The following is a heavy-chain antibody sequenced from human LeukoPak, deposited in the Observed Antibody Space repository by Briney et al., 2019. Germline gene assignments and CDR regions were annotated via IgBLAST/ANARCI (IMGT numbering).Heavy chain of an antibody. Sequence: GESLKISCKGSGYTFTTYWIGWVRQMPEKGLEWMGIIYPGDSDTRYSPSFQGQVTISADKSISTAYLQWSSLKASDTAMYYCARARYCSGGSCYAENWGQGTLVTVSS. V-gene: IGHV5-51*01. CDR1: GYTFTTYW. CDR3: ARARYCSGGSCYAEN. J-gene: IGHJ4*02. CDR2: IYPGDSDT. D-gene: IGHD2-15*01.